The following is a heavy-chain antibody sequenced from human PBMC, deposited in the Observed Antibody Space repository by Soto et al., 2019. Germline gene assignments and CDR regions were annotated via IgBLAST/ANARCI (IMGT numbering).Heavy chain of an antibody. D-gene: IGHD5-18*01. Sequence: GGSLRLSCAASGFTFSRYWMHWVRQAPGKGLVWVSRIKGDASSTNYADLVKGRFIISRDSAENTLYLQMNSLRAEDTAVYYCARGLPGYYGADVWGQGTTVTVSS. CDR3: ARGLPGYYGADV. CDR1: GFTFSRYW. CDR2: IKGDASST. V-gene: IGHV3-74*01. J-gene: IGHJ6*02.